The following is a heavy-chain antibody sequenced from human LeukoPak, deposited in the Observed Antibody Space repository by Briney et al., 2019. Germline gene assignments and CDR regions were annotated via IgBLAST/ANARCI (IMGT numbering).Heavy chain of an antibody. Sequence: SGTLSLTCTVSGGSISSGSYYWSWIRQPAGKGLEWIGRIYTSGSTNYNPSLKSRVTISVDTSKNQFSLKLSSVTAADTAVYYCAREDYYDSSGPGAFDIWGQGTMVTVSS. J-gene: IGHJ3*02. CDR2: IYTSGST. V-gene: IGHV4-61*02. D-gene: IGHD3-22*01. CDR1: GGSISSGSYY. CDR3: AREDYYDSSGPGAFDI.